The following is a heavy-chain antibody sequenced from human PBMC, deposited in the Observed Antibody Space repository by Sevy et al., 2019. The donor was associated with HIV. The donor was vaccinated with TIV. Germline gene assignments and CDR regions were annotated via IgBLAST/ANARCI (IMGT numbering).Heavy chain of an antibody. D-gene: IGHD5-12*01. CDR1: GFTFDDYA. Sequence: GGSLRLSCTTSGFTFDDYAMSWFRQAPGKGLEWVAVITRNSYEAYGGTTYDAASVKGRFIISNDDSNSIAYLQMNSLKTEDTAVYYCARSLATADTPEYYFDSWGQGTLVTVSS. J-gene: IGHJ4*02. CDR2: ITRNSYEAYGGTT. V-gene: IGHV3-49*03. CDR3: ARSLATADTPEYYFDS.